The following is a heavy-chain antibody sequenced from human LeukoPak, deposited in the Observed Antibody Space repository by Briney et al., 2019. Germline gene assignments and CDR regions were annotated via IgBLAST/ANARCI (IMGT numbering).Heavy chain of an antibody. J-gene: IGHJ6*03. CDR3: ASMRGGGIGYSSYIVV. Sequence: KPSETLSLICAVLGGSFSDYFWSWIGQPPGKGLEWIGEIDHSGGTNYNPSLKSRVTISVDTSKNQFSLKLTSVTAADAAVYYCASMRGGGIGYSSYIVVWREGNTVIVSS. V-gene: IGHV4-34*01. D-gene: IGHD2-15*01. CDR2: IDHSGGT. CDR1: GGSFSDYF.